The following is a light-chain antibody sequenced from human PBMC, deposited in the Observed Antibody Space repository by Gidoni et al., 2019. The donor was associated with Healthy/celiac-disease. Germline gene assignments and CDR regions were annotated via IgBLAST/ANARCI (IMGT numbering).Light chain of an antibody. CDR3: QQSYSTPRT. CDR2: AAS. J-gene: IGKJ1*01. Sequence: DIQMTQSPSSLSASVGDRVTITCRASQSISSYLNWYQQKPGKAPKLLIYAASSLQSGVPSRFSGSGSGTEFTLNISSLKPEDFATYYCQQSYSTPRTFGQGTKVEIK. V-gene: IGKV1-39*01. CDR1: QSISSY.